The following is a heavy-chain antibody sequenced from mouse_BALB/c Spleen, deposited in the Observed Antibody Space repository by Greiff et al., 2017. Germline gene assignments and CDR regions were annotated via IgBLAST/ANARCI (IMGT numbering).Heavy chain of an antibody. J-gene: IGHJ2*01. CDR3: ARDRDGYDY. V-gene: IGHV5-15*02. D-gene: IGHD2-3*01. CDR1: GFTFSDYG. Sequence: VQLKESGGGLVQPGGSRKPSCAASGFTFSDYGMAWVRQAPGKGPEWVAFISNLAYSIYYADTVTGRFTISRENAKNTLYLEMSSLRSEDTAMYYCARDRDGYDYWGQGTTLTVSS. CDR2: ISNLAYSI.